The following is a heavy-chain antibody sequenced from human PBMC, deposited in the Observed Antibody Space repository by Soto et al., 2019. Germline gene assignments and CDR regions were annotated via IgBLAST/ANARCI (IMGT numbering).Heavy chain of an antibody. J-gene: IGHJ6*02. Sequence: GSGPTLVNPTQSLTLTCTFSGFSLSTCVVGVGWIRQPPGKSLEWLALMYCDDDKRYSPSLTSRLTITKDTSKNQVVITMTHMDTVNTATYYCARLQSTSPCEYGMDLWGQRTTVTVSS. V-gene: IGHV2-5*02. D-gene: IGHD4-4*01. CDR1: GFSLSTCVVG. CDR3: ARLQSTSPCEYGMDL. CDR2: MYCDDDK.